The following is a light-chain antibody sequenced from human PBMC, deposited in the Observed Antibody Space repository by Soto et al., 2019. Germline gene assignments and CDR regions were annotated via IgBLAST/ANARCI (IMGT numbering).Light chain of an antibody. J-gene: IGKJ1*01. CDR2: GAS. CDR1: QYIATSY. V-gene: IGKV3-20*01. CDR3: YQYGSTPPT. Sequence: EIVLTQSPGTLSLSPGEGATLSCRSSQYIATSYLAWYQQRRGQAPRLLIWGASNRATGIPDRFSGSGSGTDFTLTISRLEPEDFVVFYCYQYGSTPPTFGQGTKVEIK.